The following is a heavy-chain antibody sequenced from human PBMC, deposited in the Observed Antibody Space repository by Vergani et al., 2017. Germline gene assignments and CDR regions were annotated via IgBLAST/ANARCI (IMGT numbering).Heavy chain of an antibody. CDR2: INTNTGNP. Sequence: QVQLVQSGSELKKPGASVKVSCKASGYTFTSYAMNWVRQAPGQGLEWIGWINTNTGNPTYAQGFTGRIVFSLDTSVSPAYLQISSLKAEEPAVYYCARDPPNYGSGSPKGGHYWGQGTLVTVSS. V-gene: IGHV7-4-1*02. J-gene: IGHJ4*02. CDR1: GYTFTSYA. D-gene: IGHD3-10*01. CDR3: ARDPPNYGSGSPKGGHY.